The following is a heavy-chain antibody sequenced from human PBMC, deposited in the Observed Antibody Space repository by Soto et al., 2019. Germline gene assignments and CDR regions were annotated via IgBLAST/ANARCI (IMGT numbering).Heavy chain of an antibody. Sequence: ASVKVSCKASGYTFTGYYMHWVRQAPGQGLEWMGWINPNSGGTNYAQKFQGRVTMTRDTSISTAYMELSRLGSDDTAVYYCARDIITMVRGEGGMDVWGQGTTVTVSS. CDR1: GYTFTGYY. J-gene: IGHJ6*02. CDR2: INPNSGGT. D-gene: IGHD3-10*01. V-gene: IGHV1-2*02. CDR3: ARDIITMVRGEGGMDV.